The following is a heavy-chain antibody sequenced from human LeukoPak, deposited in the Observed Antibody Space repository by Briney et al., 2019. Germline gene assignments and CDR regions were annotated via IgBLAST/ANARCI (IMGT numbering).Heavy chain of an antibody. V-gene: IGHV3-74*01. D-gene: IGHD3-22*01. CDR1: GLTFSSYW. Sequence: GGSLRLSCAASGLTFSSYWMYWVRQAPGKGLVWVSRINTDGSITSYADSVKGRFTISRDNAKNTLYLQMNSLRAEDTAVYYCAREYYYDSSGYLDYWGQGTLVTVSS. CDR3: AREYYYDSSGYLDY. J-gene: IGHJ4*02. CDR2: INTDGSIT.